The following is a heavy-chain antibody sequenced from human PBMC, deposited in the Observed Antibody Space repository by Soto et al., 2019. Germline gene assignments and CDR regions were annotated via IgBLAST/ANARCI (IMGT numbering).Heavy chain of an antibody. CDR3: ARYCAGNACYSRHYYAMDV. CDR1: GYTFRNYI. Sequence: QVQLVQSAGEVKKPGASAIVSCQASGYTFRNYIIAWLRQAPGQGLEWMGLISPYNGNTNYARQFLGRVTLPTDTSTSEAYLELRNLGSDDAATYSGARYCAGNACYSRHYYAMDVWGQGTTVSVSS. V-gene: IGHV1-18*01. CDR2: ISPYNGNT. D-gene: IGHD2-21*02. J-gene: IGHJ6*02.